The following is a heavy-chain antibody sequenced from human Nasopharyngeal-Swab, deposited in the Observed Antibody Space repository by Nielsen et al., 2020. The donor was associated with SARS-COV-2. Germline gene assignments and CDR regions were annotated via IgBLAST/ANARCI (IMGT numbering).Heavy chain of an antibody. J-gene: IGHJ4*02. CDR3: ARGGGDYLPIDS. CDR1: GFTFSDYY. CDR2: ISGSNTYT. V-gene: IGHV3-11*05. D-gene: IGHD4-17*01. Sequence: GEALKISCAASGFTFSDYYMSWIRQAPGKGLAWLSYISGSNTYTNYADSVKGRFTVSRDNAKNSLFLQMNSLRAEDMAVYYCARGGGDYLPIDSWGQGTLVTVSS.